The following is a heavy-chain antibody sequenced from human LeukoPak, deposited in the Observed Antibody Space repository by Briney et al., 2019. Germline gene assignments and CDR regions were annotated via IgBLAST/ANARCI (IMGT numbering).Heavy chain of an antibody. J-gene: IGHJ4*02. D-gene: IGHD6-19*01. V-gene: IGHV4-34*01. Sequence: PSETLSHTCSVYGGSLSAHHWSWPRQPPGKGLEWIGEINDSGSTNYNPSHKSRVTISVDMSKNQFSLNVNSLTAADTAVYYCARGQWLDNDWGQGTLVTVSS. CDR2: INDSGST. CDR1: GGSLSAHH. CDR3: ARGQWLDND.